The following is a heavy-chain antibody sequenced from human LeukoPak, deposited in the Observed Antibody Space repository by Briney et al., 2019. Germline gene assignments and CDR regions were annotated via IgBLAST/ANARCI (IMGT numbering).Heavy chain of an antibody. D-gene: IGHD3-3*01. CDR3: ARHRPSITIFGVVFPPWYFDL. CDR2: IYYSGST. CDR1: GGSISSSSYY. V-gene: IGHV4-39*01. Sequence: SETLSLTCTVSGGSISSSSYYWGWIRQPPGKGLEWIGSIYYSGSTYYNPPLKSRVTISVDTSKNQFSLKLSSVTAADTAVYYCARHRPSITIFGVVFPPWYFDLWGRGTLVTVSS. J-gene: IGHJ2*01.